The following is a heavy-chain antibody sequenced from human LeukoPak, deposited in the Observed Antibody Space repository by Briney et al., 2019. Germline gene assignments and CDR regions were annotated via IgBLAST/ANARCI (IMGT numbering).Heavy chain of an antibody. J-gene: IGHJ4*02. V-gene: IGHV3-23*01. Sequence: GGSLRLSCAASGFTFSRNAMNWVRQAPGQGLEWVSGISGSGDNTYYADSGRGRFTISRDNSKNTLYLQMNSLRAEDTAVYYCAYCSGGDCYAGLDYWGQGTLVTVSS. CDR3: AYCSGGDCYAGLDY. CDR1: GFTFSRNA. D-gene: IGHD2-15*01. CDR2: ISGSGDNT.